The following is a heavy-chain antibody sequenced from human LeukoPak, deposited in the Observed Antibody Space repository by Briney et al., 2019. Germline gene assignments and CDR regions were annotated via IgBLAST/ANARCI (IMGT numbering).Heavy chain of an antibody. V-gene: IGHV3-15*01. CDR2: IKSKTDGGTT. CDR1: GFSFSNAW. J-gene: IGHJ4*02. D-gene: IGHD1-26*01. Sequence: GGSLRLSCAASGFSFSNAWMSWVRQAPGKGLEWVGRIKSKTDGGTTDYAAPVKGRFTISRDDSQNTLYLQMNSLKTEDTAVYYCTTGAPRAYSGSYSNCWGQGTLVTVSS. CDR3: TTGAPRAYSGSYSNC.